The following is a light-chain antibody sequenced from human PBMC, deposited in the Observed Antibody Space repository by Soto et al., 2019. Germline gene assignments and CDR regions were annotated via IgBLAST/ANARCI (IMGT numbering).Light chain of an antibody. CDR3: QQRSNWPPWT. V-gene: IGKV3-11*01. CDR1: QDVNKY. CDR2: DAS. Sequence: EIVLTQSPATLSLSPGDRATLSCRASQDVNKYLIWYQQKPGQAPRVLLFDASNRASGVPARFSGSGSGTDFTLTISSLEPEDFAVYYCQQRSNWPPWTFDQGTKLEIK. J-gene: IGKJ1*01.